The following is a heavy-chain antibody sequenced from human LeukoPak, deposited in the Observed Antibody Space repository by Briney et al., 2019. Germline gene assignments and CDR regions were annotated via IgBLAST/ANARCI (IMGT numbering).Heavy chain of an antibody. CDR3: TRDRHRRGFKSVNDY. Sequence: ASVKVSCKASGYTFTSYGISWVRQAPGQGLEWMGWISAYNGNTNYAQKLQGRDTMTTDTSTSTAYMELRSLRSDDTAVYYCTRDRHRRGFKSVNDYGGQGTLVTVS. V-gene: IGHV1-18*01. D-gene: IGHD3-10*01. CDR2: ISAYNGNT. J-gene: IGHJ4*02. CDR1: GYTFTSYG.